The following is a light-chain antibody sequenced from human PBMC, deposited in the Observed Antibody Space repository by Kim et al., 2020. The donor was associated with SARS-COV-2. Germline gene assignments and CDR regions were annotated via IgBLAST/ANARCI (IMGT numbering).Light chain of an antibody. Sequence: EVVMTQSPATLSVSPGERATLSCRASQSVNNNLAWYQQKPGQPPRLLIYNRFTRPTGIPARFSGSGSGTEFTLTISSLQSEDFAVYHCQQYNNWPWTFGQGTKVDIK. CDR2: NRF. CDR1: QSVNNN. J-gene: IGKJ1*01. V-gene: IGKV3-15*01. CDR3: QQYNNWPWT.